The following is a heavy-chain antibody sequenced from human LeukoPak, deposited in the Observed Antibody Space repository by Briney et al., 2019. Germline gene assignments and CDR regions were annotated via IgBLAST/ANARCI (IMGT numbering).Heavy chain of an antibody. D-gene: IGHD3-9*01. V-gene: IGHV4-59*01. Sequence: SETLSLTCTVSGGSLSGSYWAWIRQPPGKGLEWIGYIFYSGNPNYNPSLKSRISMSVDTSKNQLSLNLNSVTAADTAVYYCARSGTLTAYLHWGQGALVTVSS. CDR1: GGSLSGSY. CDR2: IFYSGNP. CDR3: ARSGTLTAYLH. J-gene: IGHJ4*02.